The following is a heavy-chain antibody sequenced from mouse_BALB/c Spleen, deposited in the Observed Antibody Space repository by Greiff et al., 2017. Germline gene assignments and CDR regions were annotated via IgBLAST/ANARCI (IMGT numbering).Heavy chain of an antibody. Sequence: VQLQQSGPGLVKPSQSLSLTCTVTGYSITSDYAWNWIRQFPGNKLEWMGYISYSGSTSYNPSLKSRISITRDTSKNQFFLQLNSVTTEDTATYYCARRAYRYDAMDYWGQGTSVTVSS. D-gene: IGHD2-14*01. CDR2: ISYSGST. CDR3: ARRAYRYDAMDY. J-gene: IGHJ4*01. CDR1: GYSITSDYA. V-gene: IGHV3-2*02.